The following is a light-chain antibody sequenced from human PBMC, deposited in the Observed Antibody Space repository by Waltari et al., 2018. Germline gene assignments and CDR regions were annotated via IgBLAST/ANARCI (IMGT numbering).Light chain of an antibody. CDR2: LSS. J-gene: IGKJ4*01. CDR1: QSLLHSNGYNY. V-gene: IGKV2-28*01. Sequence: DIVMTQSPLSLPVTPGEPASISCRSSQSLLHSNGYNYLDWYLQKTGQSPQVLIYLSSGRASGVPDRFSGSGSGTDFTLNISRVEAEDVGVYYCMQALQTPLTFGGGTKVEIK. CDR3: MQALQTPLT.